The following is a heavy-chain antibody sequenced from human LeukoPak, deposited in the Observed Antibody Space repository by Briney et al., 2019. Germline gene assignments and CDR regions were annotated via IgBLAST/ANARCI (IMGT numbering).Heavy chain of an antibody. V-gene: IGHV4-34*01. D-gene: IGHD3-9*01. CDR3: ARGIRYFDWFRTNWFDP. CDR2: INHSGST. J-gene: IGHJ5*02. Sequence: SETLSLTCAVYGGSFSGYYWSWIRQPPGKGLEWIGEINHSGSTNYNPSLKSRVTISVDTSKNQFSLKLSSVTAADTAVYYCARGIRYFDWFRTNWFDPWGQGTLVTVSS. CDR1: GGSFSGYY.